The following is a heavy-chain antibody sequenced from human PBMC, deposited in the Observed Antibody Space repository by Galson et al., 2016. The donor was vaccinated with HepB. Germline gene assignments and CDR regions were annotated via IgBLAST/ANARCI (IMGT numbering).Heavy chain of an antibody. Sequence: SLRLSCATSGFTFADYAMTWFRQTPREGLEWVGFVRSETYGGTTDYAASVEGRFTISRDDSNSIAYLQMNSLKTEDTAVYYCSRISGYTYGHDFDYWGQGTLITDST. CDR2: VRSETYGGTT. CDR3: SRISGYTYGHDFDY. D-gene: IGHD5-18*01. V-gene: IGHV3-49*03. CDR1: GFTFADYA. J-gene: IGHJ4*02.